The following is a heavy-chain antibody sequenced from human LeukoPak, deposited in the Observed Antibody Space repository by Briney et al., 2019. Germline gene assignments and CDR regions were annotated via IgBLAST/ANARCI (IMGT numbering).Heavy chain of an antibody. CDR3: ASDDIVVVPAATPPYYYYYGMDV. D-gene: IGHD2-2*01. J-gene: IGHJ6*02. V-gene: IGHV1-69*04. CDR1: GATFSSYA. Sequence: PVKLSCKASGATFSSYAISWVRQAPGQRLEWMGRIIPILGIANYAQKYQGRVTITADKSTSTAYMELSSLRSEDTAVYYCASDDIVVVPAATPPYYYYYGMDVWGQGTTVTVSS. CDR2: IIPILGIA.